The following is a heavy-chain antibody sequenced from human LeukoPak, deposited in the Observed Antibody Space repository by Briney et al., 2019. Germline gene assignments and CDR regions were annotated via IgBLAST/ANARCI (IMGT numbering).Heavy chain of an antibody. V-gene: IGHV3-23*01. CDR1: GFTFSNYW. J-gene: IGHJ4*02. CDR2: ISGSGGST. D-gene: IGHD2-15*01. CDR3: TTDTWYSAGH. Sequence: GGSLRLSCAASGFTFSNYWMSWVRQAPGKGLEWVSAISGSGGSTYYADSVKDRFTISRDNAKNSLFLQMNSLRAEDTAIYYCTTDTWYSAGHWGQGTLVTVSS.